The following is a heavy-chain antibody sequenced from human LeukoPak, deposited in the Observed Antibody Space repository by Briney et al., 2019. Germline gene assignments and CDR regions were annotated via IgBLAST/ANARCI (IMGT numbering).Heavy chain of an antibody. CDR3: ARARRIAAADY. CDR2: IYYSGST. J-gene: IGHJ4*02. V-gene: IGHV4-59*01. D-gene: IGHD6-13*01. Sequence: SETLSLTCTVSGGSLSSYYWSWIRQPPGKGLEWIGYIYYSGSTNYNPSLKSRVTISVDTSKNQFSLKLSSVTAADTAVYYCARARRIAAADYWGQGTLVTVSS. CDR1: GGSLSSYY.